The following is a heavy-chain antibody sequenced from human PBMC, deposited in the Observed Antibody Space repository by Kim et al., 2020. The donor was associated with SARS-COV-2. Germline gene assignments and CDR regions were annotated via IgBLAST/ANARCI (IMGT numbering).Heavy chain of an antibody. CDR1: GFTFSSYA. V-gene: IGHV3-23*01. CDR3: AKDVTRGNPRGDAMDV. Sequence: GGSLRLSCAASGFTFSSYAINWVRQAPGKGLEWVSTITGSGGNTFYADSVKGRFTISRDNSKNTVFLQMNSLRAEDTAVYYCAKDVTRGNPRGDAMDVWG. CDR2: ITGSGGNT. D-gene: IGHD5-12*01. J-gene: IGHJ6*03.